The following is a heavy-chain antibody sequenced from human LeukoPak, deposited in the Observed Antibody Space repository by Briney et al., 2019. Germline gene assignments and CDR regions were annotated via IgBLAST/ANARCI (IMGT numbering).Heavy chain of an antibody. CDR1: GFTFSTYS. CDR2: ISNSGDTI. CDR3: ARRAVTGSNFFDY. D-gene: IGHD6-19*01. Sequence: GGSLRLSCAASGFTFSTYSMNWVRQAPGKGLEWISYISNSGDTIYYADSVKGRFTISRDRAKNSVYLQMNSLRDEDTAVYYCARRAVTGSNFFDYWGQGSLVTVSS. V-gene: IGHV3-48*02. J-gene: IGHJ4*02.